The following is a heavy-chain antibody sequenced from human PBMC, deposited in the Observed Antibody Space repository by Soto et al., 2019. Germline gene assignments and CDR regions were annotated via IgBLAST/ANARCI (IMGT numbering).Heavy chain of an antibody. CDR1: GISFSGYT. D-gene: IGHD3-22*01. V-gene: IGHV3-23*01. J-gene: IGHJ4*02. CDR2: IYGNGGGT. Sequence: GGSLRLSCVPSGISFSGYTMSWVRQAPGRGLEWVASIYGNGGGTFYADSVKGRFTISRDNSERILFLDITALRAEDTAVYYCAKEADSSGYQPPLGYWGQGTLVTVSS. CDR3: AKEADSSGYQPPLGY.